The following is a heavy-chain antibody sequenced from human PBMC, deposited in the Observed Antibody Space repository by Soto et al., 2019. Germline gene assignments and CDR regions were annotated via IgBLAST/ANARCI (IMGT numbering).Heavy chain of an antibody. Sequence: RSLTCTVSGGSISSSSYYWGWIRQPPGKGLEWIGSIYYSGSTYYNPSLKSRVTISVDTPKNQFSLKLSSVTAADTAVYYCASPRRGSSSAGYDYWGQGTLVTVSS. CDR2: IYYSGST. CDR3: ASPRRGSSSAGYDY. D-gene: IGHD6-6*01. J-gene: IGHJ4*02. CDR1: GGSISSSSYY. V-gene: IGHV4-39*01.